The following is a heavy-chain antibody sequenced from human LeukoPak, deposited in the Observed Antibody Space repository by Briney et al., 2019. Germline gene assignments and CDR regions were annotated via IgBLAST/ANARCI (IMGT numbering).Heavy chain of an antibody. D-gene: IGHD5-18*01. J-gene: IGHJ1*01. CDR3: ARGSFSADAPLVLDYFHH. Sequence: GASVKVSCMASRYTFTGYYIHWVRQAPGQGLEWMGWINPNSGGTNYAQKFQGRVTMTRDTSISTAYMELSRLRADDTAVYYCARGSFSADAPLVLDYFHHWGQGTLVTDSS. CDR1: RYTFTGYY. CDR2: INPNSGGT. V-gene: IGHV1-2*02.